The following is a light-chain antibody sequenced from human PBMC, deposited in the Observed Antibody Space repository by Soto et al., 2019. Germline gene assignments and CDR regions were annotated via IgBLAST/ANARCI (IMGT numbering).Light chain of an antibody. Sequence: GISQSPATLSVSPGERATLSCRASQSVSSKLAWYQQKPGQAPRLLIYGASTRATGIPARFSGTGSGTEFTLTISRLEPEDFAVYYCQQYGSSGTFGQGTRLEI. V-gene: IGKV3-15*01. CDR3: QQYGSSGT. CDR2: GAS. J-gene: IGKJ5*01. CDR1: QSVSSK.